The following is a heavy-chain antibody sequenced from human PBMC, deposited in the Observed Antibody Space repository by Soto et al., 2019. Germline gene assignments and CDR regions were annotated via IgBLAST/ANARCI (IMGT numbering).Heavy chain of an antibody. CDR2: IYHSGST. CDR3: AGGGFGEGYFDY. D-gene: IGHD3-10*01. J-gene: IGHJ4*02. CDR1: GGSISSSNW. Sequence: QVQLQESGPGLVKPSGTLSLTCAVSGGSISSSNWWSWVRQPPGKGLEWIGEIYHSGSTNYNPSLESRVTIALDKSKNQFSRERSSVTAADTAVYYCAGGGFGEGYFDYWGQGTLVTVSS. V-gene: IGHV4-4*02.